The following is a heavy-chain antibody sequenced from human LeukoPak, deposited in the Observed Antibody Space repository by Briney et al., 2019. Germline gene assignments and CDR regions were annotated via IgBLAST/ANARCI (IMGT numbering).Heavy chain of an antibody. Sequence: GGSLRLSCAASGFTFISYWMTWVRQAPGKGLEWVASIKQDGSEKSYVDSVKGRFTISRDSGKNSLYLQMNSLRAEDTAVYYCAKNGEEFDYWGQGTLVTVSS. V-gene: IGHV3-7*02. CDR1: GFTFISYW. CDR3: AKNGEEFDY. D-gene: IGHD4-17*01. CDR2: IKQDGSEK. J-gene: IGHJ4*02.